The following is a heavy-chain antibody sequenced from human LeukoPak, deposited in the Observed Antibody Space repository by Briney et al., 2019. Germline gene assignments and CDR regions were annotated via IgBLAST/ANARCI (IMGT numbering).Heavy chain of an antibody. CDR1: GFTFSSFA. CDR3: AKDYAVGSIDY. J-gene: IGHJ4*02. Sequence: GGSLRLSCAASGFTFSSFAMSWIRQAPGKGLEWVSSVSTSGVGTYYADSVRGRFTISRDNSKNTVFLQMNSLRAEDSAVYYCAKDYAVGSIDYWGQGTLVTFSS. V-gene: IGHV3-23*01. CDR2: VSTSGVGT. D-gene: IGHD3-16*01.